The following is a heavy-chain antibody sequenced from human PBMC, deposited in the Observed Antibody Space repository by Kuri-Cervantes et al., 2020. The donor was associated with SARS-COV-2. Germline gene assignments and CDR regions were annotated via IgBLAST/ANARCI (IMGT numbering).Heavy chain of an antibody. V-gene: IGHV4-39*01. CDR1: GGSISSSSYY. CDR2: IYYSGST. CDR3: ASGGANRGWGY. Sequence: SETLSLTCTVSGGSISSSSYYWGWIRQPPGKGLEWIGSIYYSGSTYYNPSLKSRVTISVDTSKNQFSLKLSSVTAADTAVYYCASGGANRGWGYWGQGTLVTVSS. J-gene: IGHJ4*02. D-gene: IGHD1-26*01.